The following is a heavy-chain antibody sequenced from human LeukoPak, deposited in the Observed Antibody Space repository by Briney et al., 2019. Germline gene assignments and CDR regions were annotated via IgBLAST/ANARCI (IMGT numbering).Heavy chain of an antibody. CDR3: ARERPNPHTVVVANPLDY. D-gene: IGHD2-21*01. CDR2: ISSSGSTI. Sequence: PGGSLRLSCAASGFTFSSYEMNWVRQAPGKGLEWVSYISSSGSTIYYADSVKGRFTISRDNAENSLSLQMSSLRAEDTAVYYCARERPNPHTVVVANPLDYWGQGTPVTVSS. J-gene: IGHJ4*02. CDR1: GFTFSSYE. V-gene: IGHV3-48*03.